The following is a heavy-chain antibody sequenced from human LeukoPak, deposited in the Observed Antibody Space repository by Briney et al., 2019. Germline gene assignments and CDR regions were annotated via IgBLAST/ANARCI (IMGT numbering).Heavy chain of an antibody. D-gene: IGHD3-22*01. CDR3: ARAPFDYDSYFDY. CDR1: GFTFSSYG. J-gene: IGHJ4*02. Sequence: GGSLRLSCAASGFTFSSYGMYWVRQAPGKGLEGVAFIRYDGSNKYYADSVKGRFTISRDNSKNTLYLQMNSLRAEDTAVYYCARAPFDYDSYFDYWGQGTLVTVSS. V-gene: IGHV3-30*02. CDR2: IRYDGSNK.